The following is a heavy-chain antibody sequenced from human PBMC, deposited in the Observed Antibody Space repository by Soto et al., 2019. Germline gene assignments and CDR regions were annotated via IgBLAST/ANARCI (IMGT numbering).Heavy chain of an antibody. D-gene: IGHD6-6*01. CDR3: ARGGWGSSGDYFDY. V-gene: IGHV4-34*01. CDR1: GGSFSGYY. Sequence: PSETLSLTCAVYGGSFSGYYWSWIRQPPGKGLEWIGEINHSGSTNYNPSLKSRVTISVDTSKNQFSLKLSSVTAADTAVYYCARGGWGSSGDYFDYWGQGTLVTVSS. J-gene: IGHJ4*02. CDR2: INHSGST.